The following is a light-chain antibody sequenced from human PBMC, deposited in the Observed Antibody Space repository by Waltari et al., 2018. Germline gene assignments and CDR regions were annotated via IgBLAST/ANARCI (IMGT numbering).Light chain of an antibody. CDR2: GTS. Sequence: EIVLSPSPGPLSLSPGEKVNLSCRARRSVSCSYLAWFQQKPGQAPRLLIYGTSIRATGIPDRFSGSGSGTDFTLTISRLEPEDFAVYYCQHFGRSPYTFGQGTKLELK. CDR1: RSVSCSY. CDR3: QHFGRSPYT. V-gene: IGKV3-20*01. J-gene: IGKJ2*01.